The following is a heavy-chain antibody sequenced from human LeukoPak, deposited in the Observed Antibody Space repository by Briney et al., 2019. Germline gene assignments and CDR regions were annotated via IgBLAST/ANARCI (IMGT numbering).Heavy chain of an antibody. CDR3: AHRPAVLLWFGEVVNWFDP. J-gene: IGHJ5*02. CDR1: GFSLSTSGVG. CDR2: IYWDDDK. Sequence: SGPTLVNPTQTLTLTCTFSGFSLSTSGVGVGWIRQPPGKALEWLALIYWDDDKRYSPSLKSRLTITKDTSKNQVVLTMTNVDPVDTATYYCAHRPAVLLWFGEVVNWFDPWGQGTLVTVSS. D-gene: IGHD3-10*01. V-gene: IGHV2-5*02.